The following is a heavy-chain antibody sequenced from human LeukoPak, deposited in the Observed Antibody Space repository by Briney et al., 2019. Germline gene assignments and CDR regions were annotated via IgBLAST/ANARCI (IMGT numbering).Heavy chain of an antibody. CDR1: GGSISSSSYY. D-gene: IGHD2-15*01. J-gene: IGHJ4*02. CDR2: INHSGST. V-gene: IGHV4-39*07. CDR3: ARGDGYCSGGSCPFYFDY. Sequence: SETLSLTCTVSGGSISSSSYYWVWIRQPPGKGLEWIGEINHSGSTNYNPSLKSRVTISLDTSKNQFSLKLSSVTAADTAVYYCARGDGYCSGGSCPFYFDYWGQGTLVTVSS.